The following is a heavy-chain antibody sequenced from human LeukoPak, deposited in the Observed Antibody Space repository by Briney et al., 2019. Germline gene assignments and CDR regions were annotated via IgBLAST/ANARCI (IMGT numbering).Heavy chain of an antibody. CDR3: AGARVAAAGKAFDI. J-gene: IGHJ3*02. V-gene: IGHV3-11*01. Sequence: GGSLRLSCAASGFTFSDYYMSWIRQAPGKGLEWVSYISSSGSTIYYADSVKGRFTISRDNAKNSLYLQMNSLRAEDTAVYYCAGARVAAAGKAFDIWGQGTMVTVSS. CDR2: ISSSGSTI. CDR1: GFTFSDYY. D-gene: IGHD6-13*01.